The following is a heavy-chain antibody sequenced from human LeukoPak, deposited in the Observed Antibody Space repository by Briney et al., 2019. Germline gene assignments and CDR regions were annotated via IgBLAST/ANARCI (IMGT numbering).Heavy chain of an antibody. CDR2: IKEDGSEK. Sequence: GGSLRLSCAASGFPSDTYWMSWVRQAPGEGLEWVASIKEDGSEKYYVDSVKGRFTISRDNAKNSLYLQMNTLRADDAAVYYCASVDTAMPSPSFDCWGQGTLVTVSS. CDR3: ASVDTAMPSPSFDC. CDR1: GFPSDTYW. D-gene: IGHD5-18*01. J-gene: IGHJ4*02. V-gene: IGHV3-7*03.